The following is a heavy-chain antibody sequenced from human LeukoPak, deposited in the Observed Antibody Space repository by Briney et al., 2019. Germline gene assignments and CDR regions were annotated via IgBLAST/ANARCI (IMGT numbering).Heavy chain of an antibody. J-gene: IGHJ4*02. Sequence: PSETLSLTCAVSGVSITSGGYSWSWIRQSPQKGLGWIGYIFRSGTTYYNPSLKNRVTIFIDRSKNYFSLRLNSVTAAGSAVYYCAGSPRSYYDSSGYPRPFDYWGQGILVTVSS. CDR3: AGSPRSYYDSSGYPRPFDY. CDR2: IFRSGTT. CDR1: GVSITSGGYS. D-gene: IGHD3-22*01. V-gene: IGHV4-30-2*06.